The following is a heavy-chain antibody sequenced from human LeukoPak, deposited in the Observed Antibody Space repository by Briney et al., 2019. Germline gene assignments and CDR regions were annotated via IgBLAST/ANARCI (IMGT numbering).Heavy chain of an antibody. J-gene: IGHJ6*02. D-gene: IGHD5-18*01. V-gene: IGHV1-18*01. CDR1: GYIFTSYA. CDR3: ARDRPPGYSYGPYYGMDV. Sequence: GASVKVSCKASGYIFTSYAISWVRQAPGQGLEWMEWISAYNGNTNYAQKLQGRVTMTTDTSTSTAYMELRSLRSDDTAVYYCARDRPPGYSYGPYYGMDVWGQGTTVTVSS. CDR2: ISAYNGNT.